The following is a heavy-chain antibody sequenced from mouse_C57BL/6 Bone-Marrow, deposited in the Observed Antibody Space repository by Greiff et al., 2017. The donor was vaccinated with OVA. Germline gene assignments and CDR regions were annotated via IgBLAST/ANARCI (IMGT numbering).Heavy chain of an antibody. CDR3: ARSNYDRAMDY. CDR2: INPYNGGT. J-gene: IGHJ4*01. CDR1: GYTFTDYY. D-gene: IGHD2-4*01. V-gene: IGHV1-19*01. Sequence: SGPVLVKPGASVKMSCKASGYTFTDYYMNWVKQSPGKSLEWIGVINPYNGGTSYNQKFKGKATLTVDKSSSTAYMELNSLTSEDSAVYYCARSNYDRAMDYWGQGTSVTVSS.